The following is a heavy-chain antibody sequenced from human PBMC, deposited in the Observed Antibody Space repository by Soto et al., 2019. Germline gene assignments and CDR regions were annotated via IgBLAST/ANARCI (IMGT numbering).Heavy chain of an antibody. Sequence: QVQLVESGGGVVQPGRSLRLSCAASGFTFSNYGMHWVRQAPGKGLDWVAVISYNGSIEYYSESVKGRFTMSRDNSENTVYLQMNSLRTEDTAVYFCGRDWVWFGAHPIDNWGQGTLVTLSS. CDR3: GRDWVWFGAHPIDN. CDR1: GFTFSNYG. V-gene: IGHV3-30*03. J-gene: IGHJ4*02. CDR2: ISYNGSIE. D-gene: IGHD3-10*01.